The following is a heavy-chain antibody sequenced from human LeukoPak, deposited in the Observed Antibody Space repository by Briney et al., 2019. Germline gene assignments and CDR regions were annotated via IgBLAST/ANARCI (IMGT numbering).Heavy chain of an antibody. CDR2: ISSSGSTI. CDR1: GFTFSDYY. CDR3: ARDLESNYDFWSGYEPSGFDI. D-gene: IGHD3-3*01. J-gene: IGHJ3*02. Sequence: GGSLRLSCAASGFTFSDYYMSWIRQAPGKGLEWVSYISSSGSTIYYADSVKGRFTISRDNAKNSLYLQMNSLRAEDTAVYYCARDLESNYDFWSGYEPSGFDIWGQGTMVTVSP. V-gene: IGHV3-11*04.